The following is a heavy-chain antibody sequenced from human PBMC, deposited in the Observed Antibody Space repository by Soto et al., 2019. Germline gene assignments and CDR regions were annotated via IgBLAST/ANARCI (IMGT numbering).Heavy chain of an antibody. CDR1: GGSISSYY. D-gene: IGHD2-2*01. J-gene: IGHJ5*02. V-gene: IGHV4-59*01. Sequence: SETLSLTCTVSGGSISSYYWSWIRQPPGKGLEWIGYIYYSGITNYNPSLKSRVTMSVDTSKNQFSLKLSSVTAADTAVYYCARDLGFCSSTSCHNWFDPWGQGTLVTVSS. CDR3: ARDLGFCSSTSCHNWFDP. CDR2: IYYSGIT.